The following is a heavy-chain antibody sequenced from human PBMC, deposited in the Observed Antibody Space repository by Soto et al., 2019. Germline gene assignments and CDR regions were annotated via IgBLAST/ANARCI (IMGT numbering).Heavy chain of an antibody. Sequence: SETLSLTCIVSCGSMISYYWSWIRQPPGKGLEWIGYIYYSGSTNYNPSHKSRVTMSVDTPKNQFSLKLSSVTAADTAVYYCARVRGSYWRGFDHWGQGTLVTVSS. V-gene: IGHV4-59*01. CDR2: IYYSGST. D-gene: IGHD1-26*01. CDR1: CGSMISYY. J-gene: IGHJ4*02. CDR3: ARVRGSYWRGFDH.